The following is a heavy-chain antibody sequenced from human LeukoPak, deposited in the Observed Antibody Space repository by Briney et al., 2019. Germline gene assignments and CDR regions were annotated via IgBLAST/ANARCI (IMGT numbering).Heavy chain of an antibody. J-gene: IGHJ4*02. D-gene: IGHD3-10*01. CDR2: INHSGST. CDR1: GGSFSGYY. V-gene: IGHV4-34*01. CDR3: ARALPRGGMAGY. Sequence: SETLSLTCAVYGGSFSGYYWSWIRQPPGKGLEWIGEINHSGSTNYNPSLKSRVTISVDTSKNQFSLKLSSVTAADTAVYYCARALPRGGMAGYWGQGTLVTVSS.